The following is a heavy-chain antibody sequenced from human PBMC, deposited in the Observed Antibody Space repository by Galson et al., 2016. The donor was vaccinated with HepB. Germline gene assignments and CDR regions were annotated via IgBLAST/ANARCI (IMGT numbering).Heavy chain of an antibody. CDR1: GYSFTTYF. CDR2: INAGSGDT. D-gene: IGHD3-16*01. Sequence: CKASGYSFTTYFLHWVRRAPGQRLEWMGWINAGSGDTKYSQKFQDRVTITSDTSARTAYMEVTSRRSEDTAVYYCARSMGELYFDYWGQGTLVTVSS. J-gene: IGHJ4*01. CDR3: ARSMGELYFDY. V-gene: IGHV1-3*01.